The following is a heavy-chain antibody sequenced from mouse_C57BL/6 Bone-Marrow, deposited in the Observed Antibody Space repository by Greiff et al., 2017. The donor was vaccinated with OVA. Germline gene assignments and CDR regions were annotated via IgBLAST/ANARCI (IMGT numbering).Heavy chain of an antibody. CDR3: ARIYYDKGY. Sequence: EVKLVESGPELVKPGASVKISCKASGYTFTDYYMNWVKQSHGKSLEWIGDINPNNGGTSYNQKFKGKATLTVDKSSSTAYMELRSLTSEDSAVYYCARIYYDKGYWGQGTLVTVSA. V-gene: IGHV1-26*01. J-gene: IGHJ3*01. CDR1: GYTFTDYY. D-gene: IGHD2-4*01. CDR2: INPNNGGT.